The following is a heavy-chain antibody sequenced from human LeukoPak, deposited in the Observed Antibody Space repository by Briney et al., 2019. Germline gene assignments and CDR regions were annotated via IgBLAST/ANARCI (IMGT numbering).Heavy chain of an antibody. J-gene: IGHJ6*02. CDR2: LTGSGGNT. V-gene: IGHV3-23*01. D-gene: IGHD2-21*01. CDR3: VKGHSSSYYYGMDV. CDR1: GFTFSSYA. Sequence: SGGSLRLSCAASGFTFSSYAMSWVRQAPGKGLEWVSGLTGSGGNTYYADSVKGRFTISRDNSKNTLSLQMNSLRAEDAAVYYCVKGHSSSYYYGMDVWGQGTTVTVSS.